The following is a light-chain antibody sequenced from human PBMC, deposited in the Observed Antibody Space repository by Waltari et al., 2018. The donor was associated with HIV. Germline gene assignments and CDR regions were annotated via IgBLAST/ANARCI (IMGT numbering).Light chain of an antibody. J-gene: IGLJ1*01. Sequence: SYELTQPPSLSVSPEQTATITCSGDAFPAKSAYWYRQKSGPAPKLLIYGDNKRASGIPDRISACKSGTAATLTITGAQVEDEADYYCYSTGNGQSHEWVFGAGTLVTVL. CDR3: YSTGNGQSHEWV. CDR2: GDN. V-gene: IGLV3-10*01. CDR1: AFPAKS.